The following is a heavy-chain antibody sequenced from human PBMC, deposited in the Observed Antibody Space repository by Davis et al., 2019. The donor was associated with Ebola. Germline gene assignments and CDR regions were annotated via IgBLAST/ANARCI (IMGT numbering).Heavy chain of an antibody. D-gene: IGHD6-19*01. V-gene: IGHV3-30*07. Sequence: GESLKISCATSGFSFSTYAMHWVRQAPGKGLEWVALISYDGTNEYYADSVKGRFTISRDNSKNTLYLQMNSLRVEDTAVYYCAKGGSGWPSDYSYGMGVWGKGTTVTVSS. CDR3: AKGGSGWPSDYSYGMGV. CDR1: GFSFSTYA. J-gene: IGHJ6*04. CDR2: ISYDGTNE.